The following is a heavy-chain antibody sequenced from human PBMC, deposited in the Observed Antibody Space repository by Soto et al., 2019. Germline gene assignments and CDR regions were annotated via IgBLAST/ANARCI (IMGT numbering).Heavy chain of an antibody. Sequence: GASVKVSCXASGYTFTSYEINWVRQATGQGLEWMGWMNPNSGNTGYAQKFQGRVTMTRNTSLTTAYMELSSLRSEDTAVYYCAREMTTRGMDAWGQGTTVTVSS. CDR1: GYTFTSYE. J-gene: IGHJ6*02. V-gene: IGHV1-8*01. D-gene: IGHD1-1*01. CDR2: MNPNSGNT. CDR3: AREMTTRGMDA.